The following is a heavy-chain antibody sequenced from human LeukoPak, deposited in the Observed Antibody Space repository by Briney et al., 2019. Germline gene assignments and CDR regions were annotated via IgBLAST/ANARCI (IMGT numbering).Heavy chain of an antibody. J-gene: IGHJ4*02. CDR3: ARERQYYYDSSGYYPY. CDR2: IYYSGST. V-gene: IGHV4-39*02. D-gene: IGHD3-22*01. CDR1: GGSISSTSYY. Sequence: SETLSLTCTVSGGSISSTSYYWGWIRQPPGKGLEWIGSIYYSGSTYYNPSLKSRVTISVDTSKNQFSLKLSSVTAADTAVYYCARERQYYYDSSGYYPYWGQGTLVTVSS.